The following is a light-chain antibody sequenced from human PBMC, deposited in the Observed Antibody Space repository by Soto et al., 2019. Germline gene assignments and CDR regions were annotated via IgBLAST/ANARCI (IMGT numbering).Light chain of an antibody. CDR1: QSVNTY. Sequence: EIVLTQSPATLSLSPGERATLSCRASQSVNTYLAWYQQKVGQGPRLLIYDASNRATGIPARFSGSGSGTEFTLTISSLEPEDFEVYYCQQRSNWPLTFGGGTKVEIK. J-gene: IGKJ4*01. CDR2: DAS. CDR3: QQRSNWPLT. V-gene: IGKV3-11*01.